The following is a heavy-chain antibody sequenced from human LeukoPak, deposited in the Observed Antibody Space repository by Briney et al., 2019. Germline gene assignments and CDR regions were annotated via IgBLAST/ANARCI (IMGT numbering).Heavy chain of an antibody. CDR3: ARDIRGERNYYDSSGYYKHYGMDV. V-gene: IGHV4-59*01. J-gene: IGHJ6*02. D-gene: IGHD3-22*01. CDR2: IYYSGST. Sequence: SETLSLTCTVSGGSISIYYWSWIRQPPGKGLEWIGYIYYSGSTNYNPSLKSRVTISVDTSKNQFSLKLSSVTAADTAVYYCARDIRGERNYYDSSGYYKHYGMDVWGQGTTVTVSS. CDR1: GGSISIYY.